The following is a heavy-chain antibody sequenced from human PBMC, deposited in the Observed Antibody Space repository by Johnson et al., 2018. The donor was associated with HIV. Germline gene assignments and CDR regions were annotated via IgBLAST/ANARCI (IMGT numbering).Heavy chain of an antibody. CDR1: GFTFGNYW. CDR3: TTAELGWTGLGAFDI. J-gene: IGHJ3*02. Sequence: VQLVESGGGLVQPGGSLRLSCAASGFTFGNYWMSWVRQAPGKGLEWVGRIKSKTDGGTTDYAAPVKGRFTISRDDSKNTLYLQMNSLKTEDTAVYYCTTAELGWTGLGAFDIWGQGTMVTVSS. CDR2: IKSKTDGGTT. D-gene: IGHD3/OR15-3a*01. V-gene: IGHV3-15*01.